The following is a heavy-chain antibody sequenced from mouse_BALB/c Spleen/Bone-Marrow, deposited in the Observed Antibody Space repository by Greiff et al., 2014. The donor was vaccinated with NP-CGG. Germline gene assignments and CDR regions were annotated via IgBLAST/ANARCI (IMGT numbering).Heavy chain of an antibody. CDR2: IYPGSGST. CDR3: TRGDGNYWYFDV. J-gene: IGHJ1*01. CDR1: GYTFTSYW. V-gene: IGHV1S22*01. D-gene: IGHD2-1*01. Sequence: LQQSGSELVRPGASVKLSCKASGYTFTSYWMHWVKQRHGQGLEWIGNIYPGSGSTNYDEKFKSKGTLTVDTSSSTAYMRLSSLTSEDSAVYYCTRGDGNYWYFDVWGAGTTVTVSS.